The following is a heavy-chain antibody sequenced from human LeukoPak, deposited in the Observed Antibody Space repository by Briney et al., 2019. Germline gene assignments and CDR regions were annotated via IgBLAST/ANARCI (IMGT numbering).Heavy chain of an antibody. CDR2: IYKSGST. V-gene: IGHV4-61*01. CDR1: GGSISSSSYY. J-gene: IGHJ5*02. Sequence: SETLSLTCTVSGGSISSSSYYWSWIRQPPGKGLEWIGYIYKSGSTNHNPSLRSRVTISLDTSKNQFSLKLSSVTAADTAVYYCATIQGIAVAGTGWLDPWGQGTLVTVSS. D-gene: IGHD6-19*01. CDR3: ATIQGIAVAGTGWLDP.